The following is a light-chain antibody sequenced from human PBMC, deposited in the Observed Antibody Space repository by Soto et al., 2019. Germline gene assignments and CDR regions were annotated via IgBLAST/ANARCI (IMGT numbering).Light chain of an antibody. J-gene: IGLJ2*01. V-gene: IGLV2-14*01. CDR2: DVS. CDR3: CSYTSSGTLMV. CDR1: SSDVGGYNY. Sequence: QSALTQPASVSGSPGQSITISCTGTSSDVGGYNYVSWYQQHPGKAPKLMIYDVSNRPSVVSNRFSGSKSGNTASLTISGLQAEDEADYYCCSYTSSGTLMVFGGGTKVTVL.